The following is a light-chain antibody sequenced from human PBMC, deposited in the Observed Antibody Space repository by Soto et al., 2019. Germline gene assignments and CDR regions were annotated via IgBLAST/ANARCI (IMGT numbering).Light chain of an antibody. V-gene: IGLV2-23*01. J-gene: IGLJ1*01. CDR3: CSYTRSTNLCV. CDR2: QGG. Sequence: QSVLTQPASVSGSPGQSITISCTGTSSDVGSYNLVSWYQQYPGKAPKLMIFQGGRRPSGVSHRFSGSKSGNTASLTISGLQAEDGADYYCCSYTRSTNLCVFGTGTKVTVL. CDR1: SSDVGSYNL.